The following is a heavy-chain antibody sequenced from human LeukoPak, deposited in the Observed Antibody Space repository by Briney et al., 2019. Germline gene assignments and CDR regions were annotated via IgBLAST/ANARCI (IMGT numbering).Heavy chain of an antibody. CDR2: IYYSGST. J-gene: IGHJ6*02. CDR3: ARGWEPNNYYYYGMDV. CDR1: GGPISSGGYY. D-gene: IGHD1-14*01. V-gene: IGHV4-31*03. Sequence: SETLSLTCTVSGGPISSGGYYWSWIRQHPGKGLEWIGYIYYSGSTYYNPSLKSRVTISVDTSKNQFSLKLSSVTAADTAVYYCARGWEPNNYYYYGMDVWGQGTTVTVSS.